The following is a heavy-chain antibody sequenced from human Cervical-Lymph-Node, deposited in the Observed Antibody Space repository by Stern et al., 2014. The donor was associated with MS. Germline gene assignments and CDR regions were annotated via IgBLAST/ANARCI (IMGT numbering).Heavy chain of an antibody. CDR3: AAGQYYFDY. V-gene: IGHV4-4*02. J-gene: IGHJ4*02. Sequence: QLQLQESGPGLVKPSGTLSLTCAVSGGSISSSNWWSWVRQPPGKGLEWIGEIYHSGSTNYNPSPQSRGTISVSKSKNQFSLKLSSVTAADTAVYYCAAGQYYFDYWGQGTLVTVSS. D-gene: IGHD4-11*01. CDR1: GGSISSSNW. CDR2: IYHSGST.